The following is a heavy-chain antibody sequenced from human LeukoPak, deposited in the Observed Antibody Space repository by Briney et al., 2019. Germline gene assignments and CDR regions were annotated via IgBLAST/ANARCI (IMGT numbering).Heavy chain of an antibody. CDR1: GFTFSSYS. J-gene: IGHJ4*02. Sequence: GGSLRLSCAASGFTFSSYSMNWVRQAPGKGLEWVSSISSSSSYIYYADSVKGRFTISRDNSKNTLYLQMNSLRAEDTAVYYCASSGSIAARLTYWGQGTLVTVSS. D-gene: IGHD6-6*01. CDR2: ISSSSSYI. CDR3: ASSGSIAARLTY. V-gene: IGHV3-21*01.